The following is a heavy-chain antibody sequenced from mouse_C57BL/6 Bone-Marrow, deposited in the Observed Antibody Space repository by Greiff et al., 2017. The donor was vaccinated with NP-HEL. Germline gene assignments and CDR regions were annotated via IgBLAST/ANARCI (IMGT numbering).Heavy chain of an antibody. J-gene: IGHJ2*01. V-gene: IGHV1-26*01. Sequence: VQLQQSGPELVKPGASVKISCKASGYTFTDYSMHWVKQSPGKSLEWIGDITPNNGGTSYNQQFTGTATLTVDKSSSTAYMELRSLTSEDSAVYYCARWCGYFDYGGQGTTPTVTA. D-gene: IGHD1-1*02. CDR1: GYTFTDYS. CDR2: ITPNNGGT. CDR3: ARWCGYFDY.